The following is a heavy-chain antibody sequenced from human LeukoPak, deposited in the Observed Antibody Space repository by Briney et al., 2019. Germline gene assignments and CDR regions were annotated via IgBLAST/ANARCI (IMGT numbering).Heavy chain of an antibody. CDR3: ARDLGDVDTAMVEYYFVY. D-gene: IGHD5-18*01. CDR2: INPSGGST. V-gene: IGHV1-46*01. Sequence: ASVKVSCKASGYTFTSYYMHWVRQAPGQGLEWMGIINPSGGSTSYAQKFQGRVTMTRDTSTSTVYMELSSLRSEDTAVYYCARDLGDVDTAMVEYYFVYWGQGTLVTVSS. J-gene: IGHJ4*02. CDR1: GYTFTSYY.